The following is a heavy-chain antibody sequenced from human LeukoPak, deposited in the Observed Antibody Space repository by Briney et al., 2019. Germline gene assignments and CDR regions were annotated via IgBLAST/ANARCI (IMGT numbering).Heavy chain of an antibody. CDR1: GFFFSSYP. V-gene: IGHV3-7*01. Sequence: GGSLRLSCAASGFFFSSYPLYWVRQAPGKGLEWVANIREDGTEKNYVDSVKGRFTISRDNAKNSLFLQMSNLRDDDTAIYYCARHVGISFWGQGTLVTVSS. J-gene: IGHJ4*02. CDR2: IREDGTEK. CDR3: ARHVGISF. D-gene: IGHD7-27*01.